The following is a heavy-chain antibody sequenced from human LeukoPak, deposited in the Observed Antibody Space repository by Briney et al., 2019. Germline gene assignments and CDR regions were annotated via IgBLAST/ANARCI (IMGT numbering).Heavy chain of an antibody. CDR3: PKHLSTRGSSGY. Sequence: PGGSLRLTCAASGFTFSTCDWSWVRQAPGKGLEWVSAISGSGGTTYYADSVKGRFTISRDNSKNTLYLQMNSLRAEDTALYYCPKHLSTRGSSGYWGPVTLVTVSS. V-gene: IGHV3-23*01. D-gene: IGHD1-26*01. J-gene: IGHJ4*02. CDR2: ISGSGGTT. CDR1: GFTFSTCD.